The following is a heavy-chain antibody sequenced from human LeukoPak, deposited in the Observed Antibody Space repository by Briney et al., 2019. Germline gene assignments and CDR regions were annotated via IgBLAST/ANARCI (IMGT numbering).Heavy chain of an antibody. CDR2: MNQDGSEK. J-gene: IGHJ4*02. CDR1: GFTFSSYW. V-gene: IGHV3-7*01. Sequence: GGSLRLSRAASGFTFSSYWMSWVRQAPGKGLEWVANMNQDGSEKYYVDSVKGRFTISRDNAENSLYLQMNSLRAEDTAVYYCARDDRGPDYWGQGTLVTVSS. CDR3: ARDDRGPDY.